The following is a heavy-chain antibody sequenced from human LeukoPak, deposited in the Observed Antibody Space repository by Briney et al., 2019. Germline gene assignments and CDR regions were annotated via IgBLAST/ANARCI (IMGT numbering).Heavy chain of an antibody. CDR3: ARFGVIAAAAPLSDAFDI. D-gene: IGHD6-13*01. CDR2: IYYSGST. CDR1: GGSISSSSYY. Sequence: SSETLSLTCTVSGGSISSSSYYWGWIRQPPGKGLEWIGSIYYSGSTYYNPSLKSRVTISVDTSKNQFSLKLISVPAADTAVYYCARFGVIAAAAPLSDAFDIWGQGTMVTVSS. V-gene: IGHV4-39*07. J-gene: IGHJ3*02.